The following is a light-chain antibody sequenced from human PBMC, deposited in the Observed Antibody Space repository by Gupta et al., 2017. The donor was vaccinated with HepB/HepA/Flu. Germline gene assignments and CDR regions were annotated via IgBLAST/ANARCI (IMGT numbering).Light chain of an antibody. Sequence: VLTQSPGTLSLSPGERATLSCRASQYIKSDFFVWYQQRPGQAPRLLIYRASTRATGIPDRLSGSGSGTDFTLTISRLEPEDFAVYYCQQYANLPWTFGQGTKVENK. CDR1: QYIKSDF. J-gene: IGKJ1*01. CDR2: RAS. CDR3: QQYANLPWT. V-gene: IGKV3-20*01.